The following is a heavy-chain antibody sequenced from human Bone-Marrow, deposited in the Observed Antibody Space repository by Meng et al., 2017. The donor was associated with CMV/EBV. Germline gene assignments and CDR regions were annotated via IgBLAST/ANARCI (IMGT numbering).Heavy chain of an antibody. J-gene: IGHJ4*02. CDR2: ISGTGSST. CDR1: GFTFTNYA. V-gene: IGHV3-23*01. CDR3: ARALRFDY. Sequence: GESLKISCAASGFTFTNYAMSWGRQAPGKGLEWVSAISGTGSSTYYADSVKGRITISRDNAKNSLYLQMNSLRAEDTAVYYCARALRFDYWGQGTMVTVSS.